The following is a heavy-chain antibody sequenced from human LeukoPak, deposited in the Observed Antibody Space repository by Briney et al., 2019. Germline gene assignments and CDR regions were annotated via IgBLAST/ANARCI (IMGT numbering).Heavy chain of an antibody. CDR1: GFTFSSYG. J-gene: IGHJ4*02. V-gene: IGHV3-30*02. Sequence: GGSLRLSCAASGFTFSSYGMHWVRQAPGKGLEWVAFIGYDGSKMYYVDSVKGRFTISRDNSENTLYLRMNSLRTEDTALYYCAKDNRNYYIDYWGQGTLVTVSS. D-gene: IGHD3-10*01. CDR3: AKDNRNYYIDY. CDR2: IGYDGSKM.